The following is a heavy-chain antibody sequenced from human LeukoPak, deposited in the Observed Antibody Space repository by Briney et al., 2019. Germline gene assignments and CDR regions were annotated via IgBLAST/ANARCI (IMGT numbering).Heavy chain of an antibody. CDR3: AKFKSGYDGSDAFDI. Sequence: PGGSLRLSCAASGFTFSNYAMSWVRQAPGKGLEWVSGISGGGGSAYCADSVKGRFTISRNNSKNTLYLQMNSLRAEDTAVYYCAKFKSGYDGSDAFDIWGQGTMVTVSS. V-gene: IGHV3-23*01. CDR1: GFTFSNYA. J-gene: IGHJ3*02. CDR2: ISGGGGSA. D-gene: IGHD5-12*01.